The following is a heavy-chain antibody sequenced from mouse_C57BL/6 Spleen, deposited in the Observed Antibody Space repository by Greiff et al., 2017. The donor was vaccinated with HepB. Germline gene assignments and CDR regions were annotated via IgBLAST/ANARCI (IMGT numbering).Heavy chain of an antibody. CDR3: ARGTGDWYFDV. Sequence: EVQGVESVAELVRPGASVKLSCTASGFNIKNTYMHWVKQRPEQGLEWIGRIDPANGNTKYAPKFQGKATITADTSSNTAYLQLISLTSEDTAIYYVARGTGDWYFDVWGTGTTVTVAS. CDR1: GFNIKNTY. D-gene: IGHD3-3*01. V-gene: IGHV14-3*01. CDR2: IDPANGNT. J-gene: IGHJ1*03.